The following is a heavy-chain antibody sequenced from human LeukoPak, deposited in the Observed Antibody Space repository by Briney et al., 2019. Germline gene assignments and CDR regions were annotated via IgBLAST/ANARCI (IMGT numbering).Heavy chain of an antibody. Sequence: SVKVSCKASGGTFSSYAISWVRQAPGQGLEWMGGIIPILGTANYARKFQGRVTITADKSTSTAYMELSSLRSEDTAVYYCARGPFENYYGSGSYINWFDPWGQGTLVTVSS. CDR1: GGTFSSYA. CDR3: ARGPFENYYGSGSYINWFDP. D-gene: IGHD3-10*01. CDR2: IIPILGTA. J-gene: IGHJ5*02. V-gene: IGHV1-69*06.